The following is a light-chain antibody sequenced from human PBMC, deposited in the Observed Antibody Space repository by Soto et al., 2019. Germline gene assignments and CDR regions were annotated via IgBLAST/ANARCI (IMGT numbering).Light chain of an antibody. CDR3: QTWDAGTRV. V-gene: IGLV4-69*01. CDR2: VNTDGSH. J-gene: IGLJ2*01. CDR1: SGHSSYA. Sequence: QLVLTQSPSASASLGASVKLTCTLRSGHSSYAIAWHQQQPEKGPRYLMNVNTDGSHNKGDGIPDRFSGSSSGAERYLTISSLQSEDEADYYCQTWDAGTRVFGGGTQLTVL.